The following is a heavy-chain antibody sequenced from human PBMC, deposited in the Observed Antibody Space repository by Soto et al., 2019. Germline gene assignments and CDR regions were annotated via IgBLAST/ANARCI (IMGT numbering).Heavy chain of an antibody. D-gene: IGHD1-1*01. CDR3: ARVDNWNLRSGYFDY. V-gene: IGHV4-34*01. J-gene: IGHJ4*02. Sequence: QVQLQQWGAGLLKPSETLSLTCAVYGGSFSGYYWSWIRQPPGKGLEWIGEINHSGSTNYNPSLKSRVTISVDTSKNQFSLKLSSVTAADTAVYYCARVDNWNLRSGYFDYWGQGTLVTVSS. CDR1: GGSFSGYY. CDR2: INHSGST.